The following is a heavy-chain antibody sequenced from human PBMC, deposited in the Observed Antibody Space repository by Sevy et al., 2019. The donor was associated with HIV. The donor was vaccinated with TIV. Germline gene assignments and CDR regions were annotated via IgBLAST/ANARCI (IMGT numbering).Heavy chain of an antibody. Sequence: GGSLRLSCAASGFTFSSYWMSWVRQAPGKGLEWVANIKQDGSEKYYVDSVKGRFTISRDNAKNSLYLQMNSLRAEDTAVYYCARKRGNCDSSGYYPNWFDPWGQGTLVTVSS. D-gene: IGHD3-22*01. V-gene: IGHV3-7*01. CDR2: IKQDGSEK. CDR3: ARKRGNCDSSGYYPNWFDP. J-gene: IGHJ5*02. CDR1: GFTFSSYW.